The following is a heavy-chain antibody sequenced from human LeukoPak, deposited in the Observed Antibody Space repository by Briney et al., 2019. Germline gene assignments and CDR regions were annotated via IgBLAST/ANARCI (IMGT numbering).Heavy chain of an antibody. J-gene: IGHJ4*02. CDR3: ARGDYGDNFDY. CDR1: GGSISSGDYY. D-gene: IGHD4-17*01. CDR2: IYYGGST. Sequence: SETLSLTCTVSGGSISSGDYYWSWIRQPPGKGLEWIGYIYYGGSTYYNPSLKSRVTISVDTSKNQFSLKLSSVTAADTAVYYCARGDYGDNFDYWGQGTLVTVSS. V-gene: IGHV4-30-4*01.